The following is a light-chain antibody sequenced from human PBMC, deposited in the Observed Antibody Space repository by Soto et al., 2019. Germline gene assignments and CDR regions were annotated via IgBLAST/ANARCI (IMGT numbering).Light chain of an antibody. CDR1: QSISNW. V-gene: IGKV1-5*03. J-gene: IGKJ1*01. Sequence: DLQMTQSPSTLSASVGDRVTITCRASQSISNWLAWYQQMPGKAPKLLIYKASTAESGVPSSFSGIVSGTQFTLTISSLQPDDFATYYCQQYYNYPLTFGQGTKVEV. CDR3: QQYYNYPLT. CDR2: KAS.